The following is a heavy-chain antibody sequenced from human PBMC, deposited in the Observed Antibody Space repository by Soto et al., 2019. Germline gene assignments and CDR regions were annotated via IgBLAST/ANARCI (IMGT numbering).Heavy chain of an antibody. V-gene: IGHV1-18*04. CDR2: ISTYNGNT. CDR1: GYKFTTYG. Sequence: QVQLLQSGAEVKKPGASVKVSCKASGYKFTTYGITWVRQAPGQGLEWLGGISTYNGNTDYAQNLQDRDTMTTATSTRRAYVEVRSLNSDDTAVYVCARGLGTNGLDVWGQGTTVTVSS. CDR3: ARGLGTNGLDV. D-gene: IGHD7-27*01. J-gene: IGHJ6*02.